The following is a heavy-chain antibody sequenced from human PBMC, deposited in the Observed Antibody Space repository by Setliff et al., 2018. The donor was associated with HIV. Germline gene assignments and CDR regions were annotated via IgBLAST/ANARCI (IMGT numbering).Heavy chain of an antibody. D-gene: IGHD3-22*01. CDR3: AKNYFDTSGWSAVDN. V-gene: IGHV1-2*02. Sequence: GASVKVSCKASGYRFTGYFIHWVRRAPGQGLEWMGWTNPNTGNTHFPPNFQGRVTMTRDTSINTAYMELTGLRSDDTAVYYCAKNYFDTSGWSAVDNWGQGTLVTVSS. CDR2: TNPNTGNT. J-gene: IGHJ4*02. CDR1: GYRFTGYF.